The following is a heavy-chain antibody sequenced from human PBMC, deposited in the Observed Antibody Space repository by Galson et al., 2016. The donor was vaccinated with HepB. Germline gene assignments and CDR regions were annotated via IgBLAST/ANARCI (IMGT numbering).Heavy chain of an antibody. J-gene: IGHJ2*01. Sequence: SLRLSCAASGFTFNHYAMHWVRQAPGKGLEYVSTVSSDGVDTYYADSVKGRFTISRDESYNIAYLQMDSLKTEDTAMYYCSRSDLPTPTSHYLYFDFWGPGTLVTVSS. CDR1: GFTFNHYA. D-gene: IGHD3-10*01. CDR2: VSSDGVDT. CDR3: SRSDLPTPTSHYLYFDF. V-gene: IGHV3-64*04.